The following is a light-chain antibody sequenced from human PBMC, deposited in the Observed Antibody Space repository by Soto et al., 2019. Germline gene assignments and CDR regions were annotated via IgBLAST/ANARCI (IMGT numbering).Light chain of an antibody. J-gene: IGLJ1*01. CDR3: GSYTSTDTPFV. CDR2: EAT. V-gene: IGLV2-14*02. Sequence: QSALTQPASVSGSPGQSITISCTGSSSDVGTYDLVSWYQHHPGAAPKLMIYEATRRPSGVSDRFSGSKSGNKASLIISNLEAEDESDYYCGSYTSTDTPFVFGTGTKLTVL. CDR1: SSDVGTYDL.